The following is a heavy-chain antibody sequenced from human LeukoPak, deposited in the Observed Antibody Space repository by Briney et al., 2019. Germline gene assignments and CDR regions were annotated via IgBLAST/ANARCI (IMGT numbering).Heavy chain of an antibody. Sequence: SQTLSLTCTVAGGSITSSYWSWIRQPPGKGLEWIGYIYFSESTNYYPSLKSRVTISVDTSKNQFSLKMSSVTAADKAVYYCARMTGSGWYAAGYYFDYWGQGTLVTVSS. V-gene: IGHV4-59*01. CDR2: IYFSEST. D-gene: IGHD6-19*01. CDR1: GGSITSSY. J-gene: IGHJ4*02. CDR3: ARMTGSGWYAAGYYFDY.